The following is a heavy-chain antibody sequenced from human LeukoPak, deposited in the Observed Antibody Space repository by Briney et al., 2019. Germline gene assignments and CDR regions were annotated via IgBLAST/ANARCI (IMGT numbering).Heavy chain of an antibody. V-gene: IGHV1-69*01. CDR1: GGTFSSYA. CDR2: ISPIFGTA. J-gene: IGHJ5*02. Sequence: SVTVSCKASGGTFSSYAISWVRQAPGQGLEWMGGISPIFGTANYAQKFQGRVTITADESTSTAYMELSSLRSEDTAVYYCARSFRGAAGSYNWFGPWGQGTLVTVSS. D-gene: IGHD6-13*01. CDR3: ARSFRGAAGSYNWFGP.